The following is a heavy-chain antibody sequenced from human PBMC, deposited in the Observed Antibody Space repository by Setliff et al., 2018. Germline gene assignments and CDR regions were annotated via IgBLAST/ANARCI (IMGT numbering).Heavy chain of an antibody. CDR2: IFYSGDT. J-gene: IGHJ6*03. CDR1: GGSVRSHY. Sequence: SETLSLTCTVSGGSVRSHYWSWIRHSPGKGLEWIGFIFYSGDTKSNPSLKSRVTMSVDTSKNQFSLQLSSVTAADTAVYYCARMSGFLYMDVWGKGTTVTVSS. D-gene: IGHD3-3*01. CDR3: ARMSGFLYMDV. V-gene: IGHV4-59*02.